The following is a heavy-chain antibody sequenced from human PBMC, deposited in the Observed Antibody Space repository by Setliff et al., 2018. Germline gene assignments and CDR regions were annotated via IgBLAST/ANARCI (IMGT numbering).Heavy chain of an antibody. J-gene: IGHJ4*02. D-gene: IGHD1-26*01. CDR2: IQYNENEK. Sequence: TGGSLRLSCTPSSLYGVYWVRQAPGKGLEWVAFIQYNENEKIFSDSVKGRFTISRDNSKNTLYLQMNSLRAEDTAVYYCCSGSYLFVYWGQGSLVTVSS. V-gene: IGHV3-30*02. CDR1: SLYG. CDR3: CSGSYLFVY.